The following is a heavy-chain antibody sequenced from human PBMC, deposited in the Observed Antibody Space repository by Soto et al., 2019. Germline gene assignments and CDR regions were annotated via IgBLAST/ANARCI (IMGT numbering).Heavy chain of an antibody. D-gene: IGHD2-2*01. Sequence: SVKVSCKASGGTFSSYAISWVRQAPGQGLEWMGGIIPIFGTANYAQKFQGRVTMTRDTSTSTVYMELSSLRSEDTAVYYCARCYAKNYGMDVWGQGTTVTVSS. CDR1: GGTFSSYA. CDR3: ARCYAKNYGMDV. J-gene: IGHJ6*02. V-gene: IGHV1-69*05. CDR2: IIPIFGTA.